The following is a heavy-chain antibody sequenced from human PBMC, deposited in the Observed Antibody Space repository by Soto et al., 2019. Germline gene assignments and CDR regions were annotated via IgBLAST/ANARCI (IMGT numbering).Heavy chain of an antibody. CDR1: GFTVRSSY. J-gene: IGHJ4*01. V-gene: IGHV3-66*01. CDR3: AKRRYCPSTTFFDY. Sequence: PGGSLRLSCAASGFTVRSSYMSWVRQVPGKGLEWVSIIYSDDYTYYAASVKGRFTISRDNSRNTLYLQMSSLRAEDTAVYYCAKRRYCPSTTFFDYWGQGTLVIVSS. CDR2: IYSDDYT. D-gene: IGHD2-2*01.